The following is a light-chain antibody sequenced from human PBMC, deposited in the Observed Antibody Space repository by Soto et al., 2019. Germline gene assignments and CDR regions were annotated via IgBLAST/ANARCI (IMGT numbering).Light chain of an antibody. Sequence: EIVLTQSPGTLSLSPGEEATLSCRASQSVDSNYLAWYQQKPGQTPRLIIYDTSTRATGVPTRFSGSGSGTDFTLTISRLEPEDFAVYYCQQYGSSPPKTFGQGTKVDNK. J-gene: IGKJ1*01. CDR3: QQYGSSPPKT. CDR1: QSVDSNY. V-gene: IGKV3-20*01. CDR2: DTS.